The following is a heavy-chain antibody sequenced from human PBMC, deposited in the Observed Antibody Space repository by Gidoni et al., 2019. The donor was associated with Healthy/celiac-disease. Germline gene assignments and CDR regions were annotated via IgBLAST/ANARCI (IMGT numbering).Heavy chain of an antibody. CDR3: ARYSSGWLFDY. CDR1: GGSISSYY. J-gene: IGHJ4*02. CDR2: IYYSGST. Sequence: QVQLQESGPGLVKPSETLSLTCTVSGGSISSYYWSWIRQPPGKGLEWIGYIYYSGSTNYNPSRKSRVTISVDTSKNQFSLKLSSVTAADTAVYYCARYSSGWLFDYWGQGTLVTVSS. V-gene: IGHV4-59*01. D-gene: IGHD6-19*01.